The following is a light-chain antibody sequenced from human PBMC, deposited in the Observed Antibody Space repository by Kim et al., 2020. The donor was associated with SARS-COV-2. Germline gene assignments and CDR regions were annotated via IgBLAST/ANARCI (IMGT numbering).Light chain of an antibody. CDR3: QQSYNTPPYT. CDR1: QSISNY. J-gene: IGKJ2*01. Sequence: ASVGDRVTITCRTSQSISNYLNWYLQKPGKAPHLLIYAASGLQSGVPSRFSGSGSGTDFTLTISSLQPEDFATYFCQQSYNTPPYTFGQGTKLEI. CDR2: AAS. V-gene: IGKV1-39*01.